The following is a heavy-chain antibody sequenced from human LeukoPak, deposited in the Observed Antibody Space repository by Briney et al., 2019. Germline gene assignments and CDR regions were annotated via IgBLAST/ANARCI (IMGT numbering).Heavy chain of an antibody. CDR2: IYYTGST. J-gene: IGHJ5*02. CDR3: ARQKTNYDYVWGSYPWFDP. CDR1: GGSISSTRYY. D-gene: IGHD3-16*02. V-gene: IGHV4-39*01. Sequence: PSQTLSLTCTVSGGSISSTRYYWGWIRQPPGKGLEWIGSIYYTGSTYYNPSLKSRVTISVDTSKNQFSLKLSSVTAADTAVYYCARQKTNYDYVWGSYPWFDPWGQGTLVTVSS.